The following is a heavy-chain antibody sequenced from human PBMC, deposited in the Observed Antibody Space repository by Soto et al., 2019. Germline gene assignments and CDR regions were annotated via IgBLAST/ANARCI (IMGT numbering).Heavy chain of an antibody. J-gene: IGHJ4*02. D-gene: IGHD6-19*01. CDR3: AIGGIAVAGTGLYFDY. CDR2: IYYSGST. V-gene: IGHV4-39*01. Sequence: SETLSLTCTVSGGSISSSSYYWGWIRQPPGKGLEWIGSIYYSGSTYYNPSLKGRVTISVDTSKNQFSLKLSSVTAADTAVYYCAIGGIAVAGTGLYFDYWGQGTLVTVPS. CDR1: GGSISSSSYY.